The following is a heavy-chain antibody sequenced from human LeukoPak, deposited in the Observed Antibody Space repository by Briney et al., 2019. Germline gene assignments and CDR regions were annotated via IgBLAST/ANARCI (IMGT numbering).Heavy chain of an antibody. D-gene: IGHD1-7*01. CDR1: GVSMNCYF. Sequence: SEALSLTCTVSGVSMNCYFWNWIRQPAGEGLQWIGRIHSSGTTNYNPSLKSRVTMSIDMSKNQFSLRLTSVTAADTAVYYCARGSGMTGTNLDYWGQGTLVTVSS. CDR2: IHSSGTT. V-gene: IGHV4-4*07. J-gene: IGHJ4*02. CDR3: ARGSGMTGTNLDY.